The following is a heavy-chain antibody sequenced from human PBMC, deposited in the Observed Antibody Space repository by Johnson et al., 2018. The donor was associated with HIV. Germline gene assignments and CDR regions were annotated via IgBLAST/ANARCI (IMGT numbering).Heavy chain of an antibody. J-gene: IGHJ3*02. Sequence: VQLVESGGGLVQPGRSLRLSCAASGSTFSDYYMSWIRQAPGKGLEWVANINQDGSEKHYVDSVKGRFTISRDNAKNSLYLQMNSLKAEDTAVYYCARSKDCSVGTCPDGLDIWGQGTMVIVSS. CDR3: ARSKDCSVGTCPDGLDI. D-gene: IGHD2-15*01. V-gene: IGHV3-7*01. CDR2: INQDGSEK. CDR1: GSTFSDYY.